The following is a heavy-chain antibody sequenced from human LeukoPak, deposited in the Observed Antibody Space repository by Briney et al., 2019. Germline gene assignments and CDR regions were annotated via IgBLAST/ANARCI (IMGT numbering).Heavy chain of an antibody. CDR3: PIGLFAAIDY. D-gene: IGHD2/OR15-2a*01. J-gene: IGHJ4*02. V-gene: IGHV3-23*01. CDR1: GFTFTNYA. CDR2: ISGSGGST. Sequence: GGSLRLSCAASGFTFTNYAMSWVRQAPGKGLEWVSTISGSGGSTYYADSVKGRFTISRDISKNTLYLQMNTLRAEDTAVYYCPIGLFAAIDYWGQGTLVTVSS.